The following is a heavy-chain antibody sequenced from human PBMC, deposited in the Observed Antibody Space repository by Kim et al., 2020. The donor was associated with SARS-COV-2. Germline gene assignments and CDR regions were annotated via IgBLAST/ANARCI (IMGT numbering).Heavy chain of an antibody. CDR2: IWYDGSNK. J-gene: IGHJ6*02. D-gene: IGHD3-3*01. CDR3: ARAYYDFWSGYSPYYYYYGMDV. CDR1: GFTFSSYG. Sequence: GGSLRLSCAASGFTFSSYGMHWVRQAPGKGLEWVAVIWYDGSNKYYADSVKGRFTISRDNSKNTLYLQMNSLRAEDTAVYYCARAYYDFWSGYSPYYYYYGMDVWGQGTTVTVSS. V-gene: IGHV3-33*01.